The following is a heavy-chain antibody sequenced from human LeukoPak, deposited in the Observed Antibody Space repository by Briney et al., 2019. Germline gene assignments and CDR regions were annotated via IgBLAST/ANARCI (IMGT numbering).Heavy chain of an antibody. V-gene: IGHV1-24*01. J-gene: IGHJ1*01. CDR2: FDPEDGET. CDR3: ATTLAAAGTEGYFQH. Sequence: ASVKVSCKVSGYTLTELSMHWVRQAPGKGLEWMGGFDPEDGETIYAQKFQGRVTMTEDTSTDTAYMELSSLRSEDTAVYYCATTLAAAGTEGYFQHWGQGTLVTVSS. CDR1: GYTLTELS. D-gene: IGHD6-13*01.